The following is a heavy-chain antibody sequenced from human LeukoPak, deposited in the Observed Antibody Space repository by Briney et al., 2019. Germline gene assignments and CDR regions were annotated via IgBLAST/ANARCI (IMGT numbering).Heavy chain of an antibody. CDR1: GFTFSPDT. J-gene: IGHJ3*02. Sequence: GGSLRLSCAASGFTFSPDTLNWVRQAPGKGLEWVTYISGRGGTINYADSVKGRFTISRDNAKNSLYLQMNSLRDEDTAVYYCARDSNWAFDIWGQGTMVTVSS. CDR3: ARDSNWAFDI. CDR2: ISGRGGTI. V-gene: IGHV3-48*02.